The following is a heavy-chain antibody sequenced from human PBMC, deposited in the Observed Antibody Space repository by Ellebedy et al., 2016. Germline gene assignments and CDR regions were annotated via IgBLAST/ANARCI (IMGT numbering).Heavy chain of an antibody. CDR1: GGSISSSNW. J-gene: IGHJ4*02. Sequence: SETLSLTXAVSGGSISSSNWWSWVRQPPGKGLEWIGEIYHSGSTNYNPSLKSRVTISVDKSKNQFSLKLSSVTAADTAVYYCARLKKYGIAAAPWGQGTLVTVSS. CDR2: IYHSGST. V-gene: IGHV4-4*02. CDR3: ARLKKYGIAAAP. D-gene: IGHD6-13*01.